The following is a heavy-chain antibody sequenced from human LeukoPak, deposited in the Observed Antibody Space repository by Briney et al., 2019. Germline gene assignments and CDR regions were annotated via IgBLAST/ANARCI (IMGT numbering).Heavy chain of an antibody. V-gene: IGHV3-23*01. CDR3: AKPARTDAFDI. CDR2: ISGSGGRT. CDR1: GFTFNNYA. D-gene: IGHD1-14*01. Sequence: GGSLRLSCAASGFTFNNYAMNWVRQAPGKGLEWVSSISGSGGRTYYADSVKGRFTISRDNSKNTLYLQMNSLRAEDTAVYYCAKPARTDAFDIWGQGTMVTVSS. J-gene: IGHJ3*02.